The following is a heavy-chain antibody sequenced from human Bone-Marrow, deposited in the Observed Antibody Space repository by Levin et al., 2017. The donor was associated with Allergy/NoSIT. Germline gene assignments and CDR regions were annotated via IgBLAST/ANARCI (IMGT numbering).Heavy chain of an antibody. D-gene: IGHD3-9*01. V-gene: IGHV4-34*01. CDR2: INHSGST. J-gene: IGHJ4*02. Sequence: TGGSLRLSCAVYGGSFSGYYWSWIRQPPGKGLEWIGEINHSGSTNYNPSLKSRVTISVDTSKNQFSLKLSSVTAADTAVYYCARGEYFDHFDYWGQGTLVTVSS. CDR1: GGSFSGYY. CDR3: ARGEYFDHFDY.